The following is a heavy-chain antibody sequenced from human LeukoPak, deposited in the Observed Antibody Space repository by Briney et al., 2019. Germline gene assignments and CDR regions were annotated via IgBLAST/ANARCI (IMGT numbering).Heavy chain of an antibody. V-gene: IGHV1-8*01. J-gene: IGHJ4*02. CDR3: ARAPDPLGYCSSTSCYEPDY. Sequence: VASVKVSCKASGYTFTSYDINWVRQATGQGLERMGWMNPNSGNTGYAQKFQGRVTMTRNTSISTAYMELSSLRSEDTAVYYCARAPDPLGYCSSTSCYEPDYWGQGTLVTVSS. D-gene: IGHD2-2*01. CDR2: MNPNSGNT. CDR1: GYTFTSYD.